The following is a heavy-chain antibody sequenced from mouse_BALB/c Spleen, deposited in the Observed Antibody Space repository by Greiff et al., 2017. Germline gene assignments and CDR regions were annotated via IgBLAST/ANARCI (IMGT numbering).Heavy chain of an antibody. CDR1: GFSLTSYG. J-gene: IGHJ3*01. D-gene: IGHD1-2*01. CDR3: AREELLRPVGGFAY. V-gene: IGHV2-9*02. Sequence: VKLMESGPGLVAPSQSLSITCTVSGFSLTSYGVHWVRQPPGKGLEWLGVIWAGGSTNYNSALMSRLSISKDNSKSQVFLKMNSLQTDDTAMYYCAREELLRPVGGFAYWGQGTLVTVSA. CDR2: IWAGGST.